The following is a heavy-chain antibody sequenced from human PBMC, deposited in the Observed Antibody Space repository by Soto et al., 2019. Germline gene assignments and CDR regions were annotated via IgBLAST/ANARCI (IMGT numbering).Heavy chain of an antibody. Sequence: ASVKVSCKASGYTFTGYYMHWVRQAPGQGLEWMGWINPNSGGTNYAQKFQGRVTMTRDTSISTAYMELSRLRSDDTAVYYCARELRSIAAREWPDAFDIWGQGTMVTVSS. CDR2: INPNSGGT. CDR1: GYTFTGYY. J-gene: IGHJ3*02. CDR3: ARELRSIAAREWPDAFDI. V-gene: IGHV1-2*02. D-gene: IGHD6-6*01.